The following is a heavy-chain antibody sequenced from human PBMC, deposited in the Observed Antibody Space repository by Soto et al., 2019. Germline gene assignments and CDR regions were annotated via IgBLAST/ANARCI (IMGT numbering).Heavy chain of an antibody. V-gene: IGHV4-30-4*01. CDR1: GGSITSDHY. CDR3: ARVGDGYDPRFDY. J-gene: IGHJ4*02. D-gene: IGHD5-12*01. Sequence: QVQLQESGPGLLKSSETLSLTCTVSGGSITSDHYWSWIRQPPGKGLEWIGHVYYSGCTFYNPSLKSRLTISVDTSKNQFSLRLTSVTAADTAVYFCARVGDGYDPRFDYWGQGTLLTVSS. CDR2: VYYSGCT.